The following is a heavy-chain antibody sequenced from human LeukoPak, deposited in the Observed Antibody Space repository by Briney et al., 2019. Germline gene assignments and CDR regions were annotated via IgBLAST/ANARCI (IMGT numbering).Heavy chain of an antibody. CDR3: ASQINDYGDYGDAFDI. J-gene: IGHJ3*02. CDR2: IYPGDSDT. V-gene: IGHV5-51*01. Sequence: PGGSLQISCQGSGSTFTSYWIGWARQVPGKGLEWMGIIYPGDSDTSYSSSFQGQVTISADKSISTAYLQWSSLKAADTAMYYCASQINDYGDYGDAFDIWGQGTMVTVSS. CDR1: GSTFTSYW. D-gene: IGHD4-17*01.